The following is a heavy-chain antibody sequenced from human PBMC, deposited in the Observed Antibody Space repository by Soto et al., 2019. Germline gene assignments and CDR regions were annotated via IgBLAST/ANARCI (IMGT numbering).Heavy chain of an antibody. D-gene: IGHD3-16*01. V-gene: IGHV3-53*01. CDR1: GFTVSSNY. CDR2: IYSGGST. J-gene: IGHJ6*02. CDR3: ARDPMRLTAGRCQANFCGMDV. Sequence: GGSLRLSGAPSGFTVSSNYMSSVRQAPRRWLEWVSVIYSGGSTYYADFVKGRFTIPRDNSKTTLYLQMNSLRAEDTAVYYCARDPMRLTAGRCQANFCGMDVWGQGTTVTVSS.